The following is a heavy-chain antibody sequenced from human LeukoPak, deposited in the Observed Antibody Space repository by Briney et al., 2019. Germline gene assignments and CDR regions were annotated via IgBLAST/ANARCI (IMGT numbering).Heavy chain of an antibody. Sequence: PSETLSLTCAVYGGSFSGYYWSWIRQHPGKGLEWIGEINHSGSTNYNPSLKGRVTISVDTSKNQFSLKLSSVTAADTAVYYCARGRSYVVVPAASPAFDIWGQGTMVTVSS. CDR1: GGSFSGYY. CDR2: INHSGST. J-gene: IGHJ3*02. D-gene: IGHD2-2*01. V-gene: IGHV4-34*01. CDR3: ARGRSYVVVPAASPAFDI.